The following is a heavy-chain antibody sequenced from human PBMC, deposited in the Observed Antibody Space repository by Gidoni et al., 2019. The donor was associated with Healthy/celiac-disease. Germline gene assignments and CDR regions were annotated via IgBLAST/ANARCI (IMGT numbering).Heavy chain of an antibody. D-gene: IGHD3-22*01. Sequence: VQLAESRAEGKQPGPPGKVLWQASGGTLSTAARGWVRQAPGQGLEGMGGRIPIFDTAYYVQKFQCSVTLTADESTSTAYMGPSSLISQDTAVYYCAGLYSYDSCGDCSDYYYGMDVWGQGTTVTVSS. CDR1: GGTLSTAA. CDR2: RIPIFDTA. CDR3: AGLYSYDSCGDCSDYYYGMDV. V-gene: IGHV1-69*01. J-gene: IGHJ6*02.